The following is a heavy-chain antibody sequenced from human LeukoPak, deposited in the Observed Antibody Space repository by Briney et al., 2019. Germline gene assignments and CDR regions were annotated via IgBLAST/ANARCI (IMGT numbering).Heavy chain of an antibody. Sequence: GASVNVSFKASVYTFTGYYMHWVRPAPGQGLAWVGWINPNSGGTNYAQKFQGRVTMTRDTSISTAYMELSSLKSDDTAVYYCARARGNNWFAPWGQGTLVTVSS. V-gene: IGHV1-2*02. CDR2: INPNSGGT. CDR1: VYTFTGYY. CDR3: ARARGNNWFAP. J-gene: IGHJ5*02.